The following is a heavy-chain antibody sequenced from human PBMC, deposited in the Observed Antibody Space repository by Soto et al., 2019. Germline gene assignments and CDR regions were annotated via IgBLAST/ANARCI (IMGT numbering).Heavy chain of an antibody. Sequence: QVQLQQSGPGLVKPSGTLSLTCAVSGDPTTTNKWWSWVRQPQGKGLEWIGEVYHTGLTNYNSSLKSRVTMSVDTSKNQFSLKLTSVTAADTAMYYCARDVAVPGESDRFDQWGQGTLVTVSS. D-gene: IGHD6-19*01. CDR3: ARDVAVPGESDRFDQ. V-gene: IGHV4-4*02. CDR2: VYHTGLT. J-gene: IGHJ4*02. CDR1: GDPTTTNKW.